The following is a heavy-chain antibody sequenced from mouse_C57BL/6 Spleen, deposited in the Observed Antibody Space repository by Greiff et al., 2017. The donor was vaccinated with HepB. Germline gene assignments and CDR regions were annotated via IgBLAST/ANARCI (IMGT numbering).Heavy chain of an antibody. V-gene: IGHV1-59*01. D-gene: IGHD1-1*01. CDR3: ATYYGSSYGFAY. J-gene: IGHJ3*01. CDR2: IDPSDSYT. Sequence: VQLQQPGAELVRPGTSVKLSCKASGYTFTSYWMHWVKQRPGQGLEWIGVIDPSDSYTNYNQKFKGKATLTVDTSSSTASMQLSSLTSEDSAVYYCATYYGSSYGFAYWGQGTLVTVSA. CDR1: GYTFTSYW.